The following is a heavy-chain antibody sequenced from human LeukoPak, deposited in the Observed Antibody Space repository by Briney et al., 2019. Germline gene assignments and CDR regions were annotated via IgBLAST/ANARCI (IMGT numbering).Heavy chain of an antibody. CDR2: MNPNSGNT. V-gene: IGHV1-8*01. J-gene: IGHJ6*03. Sequence: ASVKVSCKASGYTFTSYDINWLRQATGQGREWMGWMNPNSGNTGYAQKFQGRVTMTRNTSISTAYMELSSLRSEDTAVYYCARTGVAATRGYYYYYYMDVWGKGTTVTVSS. D-gene: IGHD2-15*01. CDR1: GYTFTSYD. CDR3: ARTGVAATRGYYYYYYMDV.